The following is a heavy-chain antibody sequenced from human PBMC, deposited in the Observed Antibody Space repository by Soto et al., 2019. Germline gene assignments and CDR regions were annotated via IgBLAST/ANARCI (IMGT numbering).Heavy chain of an antibody. CDR2: IYPGNSDT. Sequence: PGESLKISCKGFGYTFTSYWVGWVRQMPGKGLEWMGVIYPGNSDTRYSPPFEGQVTISADKSIATAYLQWSSLKASDTAMYYCARQGQGSMSGCCSVDYWGEGTTVPVS. CDR3: ARQGQGSMSGCCSVDY. J-gene: IGHJ4*02. CDR1: GYTFTSYW. D-gene: IGHD2-15*01. V-gene: IGHV5-51*01.